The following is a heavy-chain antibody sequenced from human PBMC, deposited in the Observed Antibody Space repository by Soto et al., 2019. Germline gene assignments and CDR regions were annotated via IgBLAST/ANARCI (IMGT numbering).Heavy chain of an antibody. V-gene: IGHV4-38-2*01. CDR2: IYHSGTT. CDR3: PRSLLTSSGYAGS. D-gene: IGHD6-19*01. CDR1: SSSISSGYY. J-gene: IGHJ5*01. Sequence: PXPTLSLTFVLPSSSISSGYYWRWIRQPPGKGLEWIGSIYHSGTTYYNPSLKSRVTISLDTSRNQFSLKLTSVTAADTAGYYCPRSLLTSSGYAGSWGQQTLLTVSS.